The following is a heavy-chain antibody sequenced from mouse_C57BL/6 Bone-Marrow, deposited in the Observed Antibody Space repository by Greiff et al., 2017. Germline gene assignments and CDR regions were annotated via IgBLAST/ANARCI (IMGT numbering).Heavy chain of an antibody. V-gene: IGHV1-81*01. Sequence: QVQLQQSGAELARPGASVKLSCKASGYTFTSYGISWVKQRTGQGLEWIGEIYPRSGNTYYNEKFKGKATLTADKSSSTAYMGLRSLTSEDSAVYFGARRATVVATRAWFAYWGQGTLVTVSA. CDR3: ARRATVVATRAWFAY. J-gene: IGHJ3*01. CDR2: IYPRSGNT. CDR1: GYTFTSYG. D-gene: IGHD1-1*01.